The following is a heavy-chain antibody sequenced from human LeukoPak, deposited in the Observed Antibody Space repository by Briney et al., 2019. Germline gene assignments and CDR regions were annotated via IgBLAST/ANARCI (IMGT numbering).Heavy chain of an antibody. V-gene: IGHV1-18*01. CDR1: GYTFTSYG. J-gene: IGHJ4*02. CDR3: ARAGFWSGYRPGVDY. D-gene: IGHD3-3*01. Sequence: ASMKVSCTASGYTFTSYGISWVRQAPGQGLEWMGWISAYNGNTNYAQKLQGRVTMTTDTSTSTAYMELRSLRSDDTAGYYCARAGFWSGYRPGVDYWGQGTLVTVSS. CDR2: ISAYNGNT.